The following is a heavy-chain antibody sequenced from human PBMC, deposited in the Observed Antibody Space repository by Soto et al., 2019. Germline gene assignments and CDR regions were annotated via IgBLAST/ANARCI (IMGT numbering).Heavy chain of an antibody. D-gene: IGHD3-22*01. CDR2: IKQDGRES. CDR3: ARMFYYDNSAYRH. V-gene: IGHV3-7*03. CDR1: GFTFNNYW. Sequence: EVQLVESGGGLVQPGGSLRLSCAASGFTFNNYWMGWVRQAPGKGLEWVANIKQDGRESYYVDSVKGRFTISRDNAKNSLYLQMNSLRAEDTAVYYCARMFYYDNSAYRHWGQGTLVTVSS. J-gene: IGHJ1*01.